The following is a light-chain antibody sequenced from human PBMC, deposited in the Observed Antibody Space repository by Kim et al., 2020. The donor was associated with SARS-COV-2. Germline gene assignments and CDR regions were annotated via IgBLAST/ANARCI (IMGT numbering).Light chain of an antibody. CDR1: QSVLYNSNNKNF. J-gene: IGKJ2*01. CDR3: QQYYTTPYT. V-gene: IGKV4-1*01. Sequence: ATINCKSSQSVLYNSNNKNFLAWYQQKPGQPPKLLVYWASTRESGVPDRFSGSGSGTDFTLTISSLQADDVALYYCQQYYTTPYTFGQGTKVDIK. CDR2: WAS.